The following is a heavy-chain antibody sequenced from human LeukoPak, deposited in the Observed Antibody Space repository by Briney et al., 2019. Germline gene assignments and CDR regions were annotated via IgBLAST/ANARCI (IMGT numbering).Heavy chain of an antibody. CDR3: ARGAYYYDSSGSVDY. V-gene: IGHV3-11*06. Sequence: GGSLRLSCAASGFTFSDYYMSWIRQAPGKGLEWVSSISSSSSYIYYADSVKGRFTISRDNAKNSLYLQMNGLRAEDTAVYYCARGAYYYDSSGSVDYWGQGTLVTVSS. D-gene: IGHD3-22*01. CDR2: ISSSSSYI. J-gene: IGHJ4*02. CDR1: GFTFSDYY.